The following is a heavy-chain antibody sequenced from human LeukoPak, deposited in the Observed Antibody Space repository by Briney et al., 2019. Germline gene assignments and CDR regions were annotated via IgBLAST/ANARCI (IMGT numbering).Heavy chain of an antibody. V-gene: IGHV4-4*02. D-gene: IGHD5-24*01. CDR2: IYHSGST. Sequence: SGTLSLTCAVSGGSISSNNWWSWVRQPPGKGLEWIGEIYHSGSTNYNPSLKSRVTISVDTSKNQFSLKLSSVTAADTAVYYCARDEAIDGYANYFDYWGQGTLVTVSS. CDR3: ARDEAIDGYANYFDY. CDR1: GGSISSNNW. J-gene: IGHJ4*02.